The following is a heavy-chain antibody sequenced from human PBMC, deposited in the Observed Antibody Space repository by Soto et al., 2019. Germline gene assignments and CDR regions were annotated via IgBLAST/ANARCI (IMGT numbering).Heavy chain of an antibody. CDR2: IYPGDSDT. Sequence: PGESLKISCKGSGYTFATHWIAWVSQMPGKGLEWMGIIYPGDSDTRYSPSFQGQVTISADKSFSTAYLQWSSLKASDTAIYFCARLELTGLDNWGQGTPVTVSS. J-gene: IGHJ4*02. D-gene: IGHD3-9*01. CDR3: ARLELTGLDN. V-gene: IGHV5-51*01. CDR1: GYTFATHW.